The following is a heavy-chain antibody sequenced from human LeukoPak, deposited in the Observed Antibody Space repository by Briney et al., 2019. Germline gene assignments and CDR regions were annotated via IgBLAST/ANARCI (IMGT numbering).Heavy chain of an antibody. Sequence: GGSLRLSCAASGFTFSTYTMSWVRQAPGKGLEWVSAINTGGGTSSADSVKGRFTISRDNSESTLYLQMSSLRAEDPAVYYCARGLDSVTWGPFDIWGQGTVVTVSS. J-gene: IGHJ3*02. V-gene: IGHV3-23*01. CDR2: INTGGGT. CDR3: ARGLDSVTWGPFDI. D-gene: IGHD2-2*03. CDR1: GFTFSTYT.